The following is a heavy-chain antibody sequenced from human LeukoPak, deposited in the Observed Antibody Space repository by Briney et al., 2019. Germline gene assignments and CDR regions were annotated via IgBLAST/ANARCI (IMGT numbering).Heavy chain of an antibody. Sequence: SETLSLTCTVSGGSISSSGYYWGWLRQPPGKGLEWLGQINHSGSTSYNPSLKSRVTILVDTSKNQFSLKLSSVTAADTAVYYCARLYGSGSYYTPLRSRYFDYWGQGTLVTVSS. J-gene: IGHJ4*02. CDR3: ARLYGSGSYYTPLRSRYFDY. CDR1: GGSISSSGYY. CDR2: INHSGST. D-gene: IGHD3-10*01. V-gene: IGHV4-39*07.